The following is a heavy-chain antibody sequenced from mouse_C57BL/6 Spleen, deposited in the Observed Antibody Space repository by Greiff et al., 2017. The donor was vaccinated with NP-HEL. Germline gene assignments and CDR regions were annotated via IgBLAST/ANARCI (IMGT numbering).Heavy chain of an antibody. CDR3: ARHLGSSYWYFDV. D-gene: IGHD1-1*01. Sequence: VQLQQSGPVLVKPGASVKMSCKASGYTFTDYYMNWVKQRPGQGLEWIGVINPGSGGTNYNEKFKGKATLTADKSSSTAYMQLSSLTSEDSAVYFCARHLGSSYWYFDVWGTGTTVTVSS. CDR1: GYTFTDYY. J-gene: IGHJ1*03. CDR2: INPGSGGT. V-gene: IGHV1-54*01.